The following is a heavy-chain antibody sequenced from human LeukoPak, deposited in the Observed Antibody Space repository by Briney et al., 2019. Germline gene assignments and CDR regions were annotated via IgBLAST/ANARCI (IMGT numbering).Heavy chain of an antibody. Sequence: SVKVSCKASGGTFSSYAISWVQQAPGQGLEWMGGIIPSFGTANYAQKFQGRVTITADESTSTAYMELSSLRSEDTAVYYCARDQTRGYSYGYGGSFGMDVWGQGTTVTVSS. CDR2: IIPSFGTA. D-gene: IGHD5-18*01. CDR1: GGTFSSYA. CDR3: ARDQTRGYSYGYGGSFGMDV. J-gene: IGHJ6*02. V-gene: IGHV1-69*13.